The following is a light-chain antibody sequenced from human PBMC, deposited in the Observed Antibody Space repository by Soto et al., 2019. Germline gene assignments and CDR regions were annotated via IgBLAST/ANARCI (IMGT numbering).Light chain of an antibody. Sequence: QSALTQPPSASGSLGQSVTISCTGTSSDDGGYNYVSWHQQHPGKAPKVMIYEVTKRPPGVPDRFSGSKSGNTASLTVSGLQAADEADYYCSSFAGGGNPVLLGGGTKLTVL. J-gene: IGLJ2*01. CDR2: EVT. CDR1: SSDDGGYNY. CDR3: SSFAGGGNPVL. V-gene: IGLV2-8*01.